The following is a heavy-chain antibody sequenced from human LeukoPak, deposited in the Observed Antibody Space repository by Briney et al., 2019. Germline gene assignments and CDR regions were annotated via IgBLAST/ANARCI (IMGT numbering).Heavy chain of an antibody. D-gene: IGHD6-6*01. CDR1: GYTFTGSY. V-gene: IGHV1-2*02. J-gene: IGHJ4*02. CDR2: INPNSGGT. Sequence: ASVKVSCKASGYTFTGSYMHWVRQAPGQGLEWMGWINPNSGGTNYAQKFQGRVTMTRDTSISTAYMELSRLTSDDTAVYFCARGSSSFFDYWGQGTLVTVSS. CDR3: ARGSSSFFDY.